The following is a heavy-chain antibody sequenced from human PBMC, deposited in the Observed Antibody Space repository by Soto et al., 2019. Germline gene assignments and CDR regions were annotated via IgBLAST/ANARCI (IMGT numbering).Heavy chain of an antibody. CDR3: ASFERNYDFLSGSALKYYYYGMDV. D-gene: IGHD3-3*01. V-gene: IGHV1-18*01. CDR2: ISAYNGNT. CDR1: GYTFTSYG. Sequence: ASVKVSCKASGYTFTSYGISWVRQAPGQGLEWMGWISAYNGNTNYAQKLQGRVTMTTDTSKSTAYMELRSRRSDDTAVYYCASFERNYDFLSGSALKYYYYGMDVWGQGTTVTVSS. J-gene: IGHJ6*02.